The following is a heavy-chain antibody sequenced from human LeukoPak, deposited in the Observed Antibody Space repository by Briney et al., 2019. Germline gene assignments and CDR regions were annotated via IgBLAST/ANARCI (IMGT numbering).Heavy chain of an antibody. CDR2: IYYSGST. CDR1: GDSISSSSYY. CDR3: ARLPDP. Sequence: SKTLSLTCTVSGDSISSSSYYWGWIRQTPGKGLEWIGTIYYSGSTYYNPSLKSRVTISVDKSKNQLSLKLSSVTAADTAVYYCARLPDPWGQGTLVTVSS. V-gene: IGHV4-39*07. J-gene: IGHJ5*02.